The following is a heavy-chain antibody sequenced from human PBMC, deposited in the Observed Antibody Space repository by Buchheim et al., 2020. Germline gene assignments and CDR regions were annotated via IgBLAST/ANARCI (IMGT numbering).Heavy chain of an antibody. CDR2: IYYSGST. D-gene: IGHD6-13*01. V-gene: IGHV4-39*01. CDR1: GGSISSSSYY. CDR3: ARRVAAASGYYYYYYMDV. Sequence: QLQLQESGPGLVKPSETLSLTCTVSGGSISSSSYYWGWIRQPPGKGLEWIGSIYYSGSTYYNPSLKSRVTISVDTSKNQFSLKLSSVTAADTAVYYCARRVAAASGYYYYYYMDVWGKGTT. J-gene: IGHJ6*03.